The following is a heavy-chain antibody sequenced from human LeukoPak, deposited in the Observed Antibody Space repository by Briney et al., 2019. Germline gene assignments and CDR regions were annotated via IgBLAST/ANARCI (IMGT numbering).Heavy chain of an antibody. CDR2: ISGSGGST. Sequence: QPGGSLRLSCAASGFTFSSYAMSWVRQAPGKGLEWVSAISGSGGSTYYADSVKGRFTISRDNSKNTLYLQMNSLRAEDTAVYYCANIDGPGPAAILGYCSGGSCYEGDPFDYWGQGTLVTVSS. D-gene: IGHD2-15*01. J-gene: IGHJ4*02. CDR1: GFTFSSYA. CDR3: ANIDGPGPAAILGYCSGGSCYEGDPFDY. V-gene: IGHV3-23*01.